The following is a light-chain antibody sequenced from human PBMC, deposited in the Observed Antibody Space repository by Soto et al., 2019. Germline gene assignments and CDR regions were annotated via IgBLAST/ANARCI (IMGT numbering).Light chain of an antibody. CDR3: QQYYYWPPYT. CDR1: QSVSNN. Sequence: EIVLTQSPATLSLSPGERSTLSCRSSQSVSNNYLAWYQQKPGQAPRLLIYGASIRATGIPARFSASGSGTEFTLTISSLQSEDSAVYFCQQYYYWPPYTFGQGTKVDIK. V-gene: IGKV3-15*01. CDR2: GAS. J-gene: IGKJ2*01.